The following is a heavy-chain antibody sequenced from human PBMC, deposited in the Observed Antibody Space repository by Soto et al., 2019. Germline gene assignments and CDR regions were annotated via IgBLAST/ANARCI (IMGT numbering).Heavy chain of an antibody. D-gene: IGHD2-15*01. CDR2: IWYDGSNK. V-gene: IGHV3-33*01. CDR1: GFTFSSYG. Sequence: GSLRLSCAASGFTFSSYGMHWVRQAPGKGLEWVAVIWYDGSNKYYADSVKGRFTISRDNSKNTLYLQMNSLRAEDTAVYYCARGYCSGGSCYVTTLDYWGQGTLVTVSS. J-gene: IGHJ4*02. CDR3: ARGYCSGGSCYVTTLDY.